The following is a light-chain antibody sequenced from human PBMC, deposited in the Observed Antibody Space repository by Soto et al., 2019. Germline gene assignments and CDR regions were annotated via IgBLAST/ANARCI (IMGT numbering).Light chain of an antibody. V-gene: IGKV3D-15*01. CDR2: GAS. J-gene: IGKJ4*01. CDR1: QSVNIY. Sequence: EIVMTQSPATLSVSPGERATLSCRASQSVNIYLAWYQQKPGQAPRLLIFGASSRATGIPARFSGSGSGTEFNLAISSLQSEDFADYFCQQNDDWLRLTFGGGTKVEIK. CDR3: QQNDDWLRLT.